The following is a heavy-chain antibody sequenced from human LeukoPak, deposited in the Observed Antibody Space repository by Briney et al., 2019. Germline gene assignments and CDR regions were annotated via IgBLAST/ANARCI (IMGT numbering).Heavy chain of an antibody. CDR3: AKDERYYGSGSYFDY. J-gene: IGHJ4*02. D-gene: IGHD3-10*01. V-gene: IGHV3-23*01. CDR2: ISASGGST. CDR1: GFTFSIYA. Sequence: GGSLRLSYAAPGFTFSIYAMTWVRQAPGKGLEWVSAISASGGSTFYADSAKGRLTISRDNSKNTLYLQMNSLRAEDATVYYCAKDERYYGSGSYFDYWGQGTLVTVSS.